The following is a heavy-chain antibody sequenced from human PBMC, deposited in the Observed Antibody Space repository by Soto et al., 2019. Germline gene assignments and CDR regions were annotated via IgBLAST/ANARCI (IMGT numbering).Heavy chain of an antibody. D-gene: IGHD2-2*01. CDR1: GYSFTSYW. Sequence: GESLKISCKGSGYSFTSYWISWVRQMPVKGLEWMGRIDPSDSYTNYSPSCQGHVTISADKSISTAYLQWSSLKASDTAMYYCARHAPYCSSTSCSSAGYYRMDVWGQGTTFTVS. J-gene: IGHJ6*02. V-gene: IGHV5-10-1*01. CDR3: ARHAPYCSSTSCSSAGYYRMDV. CDR2: IDPSDSYT.